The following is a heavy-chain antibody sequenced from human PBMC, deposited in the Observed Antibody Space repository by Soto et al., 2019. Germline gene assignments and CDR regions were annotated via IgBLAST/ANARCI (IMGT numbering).Heavy chain of an antibody. J-gene: IGHJ4*02. CDR1: GFTFSGSA. Sequence: EVQLVEXGGGLVXPXGSLKLSCAASGFTFSGSAMHWVRQASGXGXXWVXXIRSKANSYATAYAASVKGRFTISRDDSKNTAYLQMNSLKXEXXAVYYCTRRVYREYCSGGSCYSGEDDYWGQGTLVTVSS. CDR3: TRRVYREYCSGGSCYSGEDDY. V-gene: IGHV3-73*01. D-gene: IGHD2-15*01. CDR2: IRSKANSYAT.